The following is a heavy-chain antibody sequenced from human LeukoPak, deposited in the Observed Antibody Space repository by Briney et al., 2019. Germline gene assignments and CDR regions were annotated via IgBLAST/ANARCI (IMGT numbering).Heavy chain of an antibody. D-gene: IGHD6-13*01. CDR2: IWYDGSNK. CDR3: ARVGSSSWKRYFDY. V-gene: IGHV3-33*01. Sequence: GGSLRLSCAASGFTFSSYGMHWVRQAPGKGLEWVAVIWYDGSNKYYADSVKGRFTISRDNSKNTLYLQMNSLRAEDTAVYYCARVGSSSWKRYFDYWGQGTLVTVSS. J-gene: IGHJ4*02. CDR1: GFTFSSYG.